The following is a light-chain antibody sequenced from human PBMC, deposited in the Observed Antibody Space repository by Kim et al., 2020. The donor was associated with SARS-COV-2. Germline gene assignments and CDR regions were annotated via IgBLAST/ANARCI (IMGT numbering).Light chain of an antibody. V-gene: IGLV7-46*01. J-gene: IGLJ2*01. CDR2: DTN. CDR3: FLSYCDAYVI. CDR1: IAPVTSCHY. Sequence: GTVTFPCGSIIAPVTSCHYPYSFQQKPVRAPRTLIYDTNKKHSWTPARFSVSLRGGKAALTLSSAQPEDAADYYCFLSYCDAYVIFGGGTQLTVL.